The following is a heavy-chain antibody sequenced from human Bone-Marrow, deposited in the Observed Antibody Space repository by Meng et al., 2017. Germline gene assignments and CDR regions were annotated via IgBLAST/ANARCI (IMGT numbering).Heavy chain of an antibody. CDR2: ISYDGSNK. Sequence: GGSLRLSCAASGFTFSSYAMHWVRQAPGKGLEWVAVISYDGSNKYYADSVKGRCTISRDNSTNTLYLQMNSLRAEDTAVYYCARPRNDFYLTMNYYDSSGYYFDYWGQGTLVTVSS. V-gene: IGHV3-30*01. J-gene: IGHJ4*02. D-gene: IGHD3-22*01. CDR1: GFTFSSYA. CDR3: ARPRNDFYLTMNYYDSSGYYFDY.